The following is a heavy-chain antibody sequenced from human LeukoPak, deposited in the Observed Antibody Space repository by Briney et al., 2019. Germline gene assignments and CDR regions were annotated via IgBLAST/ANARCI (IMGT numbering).Heavy chain of an antibody. CDR1: GYTFTSYD. J-gene: IGHJ4*02. CDR2: MNPNSGHT. V-gene: IGHV1-8*01. Sequence: ASVKVSCKASGYTFTSYDIIWVRQASGQGLEWMGWMNPNSGHTGYAQKFQGRVTMTRTTSISTAYMELTSLTSEDSAVYYCARSIVGVRKRNDYWDQGTLVTVSS. D-gene: IGHD1-26*01. CDR3: ARSIVGVRKRNDY.